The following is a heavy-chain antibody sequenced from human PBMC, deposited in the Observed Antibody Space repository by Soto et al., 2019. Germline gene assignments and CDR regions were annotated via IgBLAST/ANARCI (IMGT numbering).Heavy chain of an antibody. CDR2: MNPNSGNT. J-gene: IGHJ6*03. CDR3: AREAGSDQSFYYHYMDV. D-gene: IGHD3-10*01. CDR1: GYTFTSYN. Sequence: QEQLVQSGAEVKKPGAPVKVSCKASGYTFTSYNINWVRQATGQGLEWMGWMNPNSGNTGYAEKFQGRVTMTRNSSISTAYMELSGLRSDDTAVYYCAREAGSDQSFYYHYMDVGGKGTTVTV. V-gene: IGHV1-8*01.